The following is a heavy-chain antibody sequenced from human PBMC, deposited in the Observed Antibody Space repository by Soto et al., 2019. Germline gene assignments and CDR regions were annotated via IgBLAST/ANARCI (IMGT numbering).Heavy chain of an antibody. Sequence: ETLSLTCTVSGGSINSYFWSWIRQPPGKGLEWIGYIYYSGSTNYNPSLKSRVTISVDTSKNQFSLKLSSVTAADTAVYYCARGLRFLEEAYWGQGTLVTVSS. D-gene: IGHD3-3*01. CDR2: IYYSGST. CDR1: GGSINSYF. CDR3: ARGLRFLEEAY. J-gene: IGHJ4*02. V-gene: IGHV4-59*01.